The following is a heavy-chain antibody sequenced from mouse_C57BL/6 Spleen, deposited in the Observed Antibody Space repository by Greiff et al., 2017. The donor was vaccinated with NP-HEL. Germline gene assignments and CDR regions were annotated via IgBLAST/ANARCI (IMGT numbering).Heavy chain of an antibody. V-gene: IGHV1-82*01. J-gene: IGHJ4*01. Sequence: VQLQESGPELVKPGASVKISCKASGYAFSSSWMNWVKQRPGKGLEWIGRIYPGDGDTNYNGKFKGKATLTADKSSSTAYMQLSSLTSEDSAVYFCAKTYYSNPYSYAMDYWGQGTSVTVSS. CDR2: IYPGDGDT. CDR1: GYAFSSSW. D-gene: IGHD2-5*01. CDR3: AKTYYSNPYSYAMDY.